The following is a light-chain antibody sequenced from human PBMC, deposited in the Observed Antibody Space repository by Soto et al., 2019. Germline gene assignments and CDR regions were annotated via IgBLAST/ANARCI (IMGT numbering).Light chain of an antibody. V-gene: IGKV1D-16*01. J-gene: IGKJ1*01. CDR1: QGISSW. Sequence: DIQMTQSPSSVSASVGDRVTITCRASQGISSWLAWYQQKPGKAPKLLIYAASSLQSGVPSRFSGSASGTEFSLTISNLESEDFASYYCQQYHRYSTFGQGTRVDIK. CDR3: QQYHRYST. CDR2: AAS.